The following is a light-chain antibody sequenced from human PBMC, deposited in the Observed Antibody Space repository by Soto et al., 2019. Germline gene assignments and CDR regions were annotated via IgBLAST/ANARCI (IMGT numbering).Light chain of an antibody. J-gene: IGKJ5*01. CDR3: QPYTYWLPIT. CDR2: GAS. Sequence: EIVMTQSPATLSVSPGERATLSCRASQSVSSNLAWYQQTPGQAPTHLIYGASTRATGIPARLSGSESGTEFTLTISSLHSADFAVCYCQPYTYWLPITFGQGTRVEI. CDR1: QSVSSN. V-gene: IGKV3-15*01.